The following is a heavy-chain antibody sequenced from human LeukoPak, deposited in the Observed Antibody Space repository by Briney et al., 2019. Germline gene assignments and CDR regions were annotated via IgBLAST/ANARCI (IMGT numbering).Heavy chain of an antibody. CDR2: IRAYNGNT. J-gene: IGHJ6*02. Sequence: ASVKVSCKASGYTFTSYGISWVRQAPGQGLEWMGWIRAYNGNTNYAQKLQGRVTMTTNTSTSTAYMELRSLRSDDTAVYYCARLTIFGVVTTYYYGMDVWGQGTTVTVSS. CDR1: GYTFTSYG. D-gene: IGHD3-3*01. CDR3: ARLTIFGVVTTYYYGMDV. V-gene: IGHV1-18*01.